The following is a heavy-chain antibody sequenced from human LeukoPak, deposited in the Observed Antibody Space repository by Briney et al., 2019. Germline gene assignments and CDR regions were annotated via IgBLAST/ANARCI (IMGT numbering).Heavy chain of an antibody. V-gene: IGHV1-2*02. Sequence: ASVKVSCKASGYTFTSYYMHWVRQAPGQGLEWMGWINPNSGGTNYAQKFQGRVTMTRDTSISTAYMELSRLRSDDTAVYYCARGARGRTGATGYWGQGTLVTVSS. CDR2: INPNSGGT. J-gene: IGHJ4*02. D-gene: IGHD1-26*01. CDR1: GYTFTSYY. CDR3: ARGARGRTGATGY.